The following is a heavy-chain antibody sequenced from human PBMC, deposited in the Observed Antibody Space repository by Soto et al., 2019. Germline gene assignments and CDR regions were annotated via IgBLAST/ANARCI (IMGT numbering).Heavy chain of an antibody. J-gene: IGHJ1*01. CDR2: ISGSGGST. V-gene: IGHV3-23*01. CDR3: AKDDYGEYVRYFQH. D-gene: IGHD4-17*01. Sequence: GGSLRLSCAASGFTFSSYAMSWVRQAPGKGLEWVSAISGSGGSTYYADSVKGRFTISRDNSKNTLYLQMNSLRAEGTAVYYCAKDDYGEYVRYFQHWGQGTLVTVSS. CDR1: GFTFSSYA.